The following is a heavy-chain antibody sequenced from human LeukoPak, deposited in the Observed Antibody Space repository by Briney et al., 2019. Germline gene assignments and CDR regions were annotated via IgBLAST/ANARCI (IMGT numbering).Heavy chain of an antibody. CDR3: ARDGPTMVRGVIDDAFDI. Sequence: PSETLSLTCTVSGGSISSYYWSWIRQPAGKGLEWIGRIYTSGSTNYNPSLKSRVTMSVDTSKNQFSLKLSSVTAADTAVYYCARDGPTMVRGVIDDAFDIWGQGTMVTVSS. CDR1: GGSISSYY. V-gene: IGHV4-4*07. J-gene: IGHJ3*02. D-gene: IGHD3-10*01. CDR2: IYTSGST.